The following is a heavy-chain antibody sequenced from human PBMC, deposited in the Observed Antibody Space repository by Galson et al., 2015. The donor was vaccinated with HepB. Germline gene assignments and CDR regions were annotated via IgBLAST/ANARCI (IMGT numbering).Heavy chain of an antibody. V-gene: IGHV3-33*08. CDR1: GFTFSSYG. J-gene: IGHJ4*02. CDR2: IWYDGSNK. Sequence: SLRLSCAASGFTFSSYGMHWVRQAPGKGLEWVAVIWYDGSNKYYADSVKGRFTISRDNSKNTLYLQMNSLRAEDTAVYYCARADYYGSGSYLTMLSLVDYWGQGTLVTVSS. D-gene: IGHD3-10*01. CDR3: ARADYYGSGSYLTMLSLVDY.